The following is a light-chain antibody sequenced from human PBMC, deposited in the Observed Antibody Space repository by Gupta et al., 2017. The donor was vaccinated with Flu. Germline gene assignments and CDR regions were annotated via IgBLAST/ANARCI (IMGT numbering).Light chain of an antibody. CDR1: QTISSNY. CDR3: QRDGTSPLT. J-gene: IGKJ4*01. CDR2: GAS. Sequence: EIVLTQSQGTLSLSPGERATLSCRASQTISSNYLAWYQQKPGQAPSLLIYGASSRAAGIPDRFSGSGSGTEFTLTISSLEPDDFAVYYCQRDGTSPLTFGGGTKVEI. V-gene: IGKV3-20*01.